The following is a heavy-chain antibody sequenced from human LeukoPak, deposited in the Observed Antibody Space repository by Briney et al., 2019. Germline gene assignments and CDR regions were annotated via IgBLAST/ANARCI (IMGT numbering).Heavy chain of an antibody. J-gene: IGHJ3*02. D-gene: IGHD4/OR15-4a*01. CDR3: AKDYDTMMLNDAFDI. V-gene: IGHV3-30*18. CDR1: GFTFSIYG. Sequence: PGGSLRLSCAASGFTFSIYGMHWVRQAPGKGLEWVAVISYDGSNKYYADSVKARFTISRDNSKNTLYLQMNSLRAEDTAVYYCAKDYDTMMLNDAFDIWGQGTMVTVSS. CDR2: ISYDGSNK.